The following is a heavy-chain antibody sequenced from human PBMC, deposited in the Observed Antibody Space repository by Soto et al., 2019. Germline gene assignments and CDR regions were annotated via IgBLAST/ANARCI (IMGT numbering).Heavy chain of an antibody. D-gene: IGHD3-22*01. CDR3: AKDTYYHDSTGYYVFDY. CDR1: GSTFSSYG. J-gene: IGHJ4*02. CDR2: TSYDGSNE. Sequence: QVQLVESGGGVIQPGRSLRLSCAASGSTFSSYGMHWVRQAPGKGLEWVAVTSYDGSNEHYADSVKGRFTISRDNSQNTPYLEMNSLRAEDTAVYYCAKDTYYHDSTGYYVFDYWGQGTLGTVSS. V-gene: IGHV3-30*18.